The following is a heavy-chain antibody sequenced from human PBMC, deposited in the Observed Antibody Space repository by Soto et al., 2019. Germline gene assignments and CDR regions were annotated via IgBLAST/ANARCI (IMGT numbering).Heavy chain of an antibody. CDR2: IKQDGSEK. Sequence: GGSLRLSCAASGFTFSSYWMSWVRQAPGKGLEWVANIKQDGSEKYYVDSVKGRFTISRDNAKNSLYLQMNSLRAEDTAVYYCAREGNYYDSSGPVDYWGQGXLVTVSS. D-gene: IGHD3-22*01. V-gene: IGHV3-7*01. CDR3: AREGNYYDSSGPVDY. J-gene: IGHJ4*02. CDR1: GFTFSSYW.